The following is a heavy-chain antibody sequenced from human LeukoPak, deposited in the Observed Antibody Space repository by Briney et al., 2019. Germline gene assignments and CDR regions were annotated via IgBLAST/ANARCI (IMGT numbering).Heavy chain of an antibody. D-gene: IGHD3-22*01. J-gene: IGHJ4*02. V-gene: IGHV3-23*01. CDR3: AKDRGSSGYFDY. CDR1: GFTFRSCA. Sequence: GGSLRLSCAASGFTFRSCAMSWVRQAPGKGLEWVSGISGSGGGTYNADSVKGRFTISRDNSKNTLYLEMNTLRAEDTAVYYCAKDRGSSGYFDYWGQGTLVTVSS. CDR2: ISGSGGGT.